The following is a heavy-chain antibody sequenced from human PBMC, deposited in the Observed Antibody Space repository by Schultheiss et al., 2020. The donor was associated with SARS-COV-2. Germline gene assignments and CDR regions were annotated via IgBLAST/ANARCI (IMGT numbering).Heavy chain of an antibody. J-gene: IGHJ4*02. CDR3: ARDSRGYCSGGSCYLANFDY. CDR1: GGSISSYY. V-gene: IGHV4-4*07. D-gene: IGHD2-15*01. CDR2: IYTSGST. Sequence: SETLSLTCTVSGGSISSYYWSWIRQPAGKGLEWIGRIYTSGSTNYNPSLKSRVTISVDTSKNQFSLRLNSVTAADTAVYYCARDSRGYCSGGSCYLANFDYWGQGTLVTVSS.